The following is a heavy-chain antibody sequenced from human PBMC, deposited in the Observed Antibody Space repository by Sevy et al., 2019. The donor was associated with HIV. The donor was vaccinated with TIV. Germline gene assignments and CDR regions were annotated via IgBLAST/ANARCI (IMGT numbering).Heavy chain of an antibody. D-gene: IGHD6-13*01. V-gene: IGHV4-39*01. CDR2: IYSYGVT. Sequence: SETLSLTCTVSGASIRDSSYYWAWIRQPPGKGLDWIGNIYSYGVTYYNSSLKSRVTISVDTSNNQFSLSLTSVTAADTAIYFCARSMEQQLDAFDIWGQGTMVTVSS. CDR3: ARSMEQQLDAFDI. J-gene: IGHJ3*02. CDR1: GASIRDSSYY.